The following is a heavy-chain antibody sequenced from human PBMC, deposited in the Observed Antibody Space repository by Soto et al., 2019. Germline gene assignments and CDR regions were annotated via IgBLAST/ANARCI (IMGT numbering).Heavy chain of an antibody. Sequence: GGSLRLSCAASGFTFSSYGMHWVRQAPGKGLEWVAVISYDGSNKYYADSVKGRLTISRDNSKNTLYLQMNSLRAEDTAVYYCAKKSLTTTYGMDVWGQGTTVTVSS. V-gene: IGHV3-30*18. J-gene: IGHJ6*02. D-gene: IGHD4-17*01. CDR3: AKKSLTTTYGMDV. CDR1: GFTFSSYG. CDR2: ISYDGSNK.